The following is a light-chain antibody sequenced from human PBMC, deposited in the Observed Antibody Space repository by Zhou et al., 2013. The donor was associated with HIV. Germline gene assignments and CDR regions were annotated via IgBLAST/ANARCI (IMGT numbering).Light chain of an antibody. CDR2: GAV. CDR1: QSVSSN. V-gene: IGKV3-15*01. Sequence: EIVMTQSPATLSVSPGERATLSCRASQSVSSNLAWYQQKPGQAPRLLIYGAVTRAPGVPDRFSGGGSETDFSLTISSLQTEDFAVYYCQQYGSSPGTFGQGTKVEIE. CDR3: QQYGSSPGT. J-gene: IGKJ1*01.